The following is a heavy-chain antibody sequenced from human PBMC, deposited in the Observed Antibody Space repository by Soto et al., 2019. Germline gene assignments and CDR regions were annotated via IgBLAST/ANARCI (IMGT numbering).Heavy chain of an antibody. D-gene: IGHD2-15*01. V-gene: IGHV3-48*03. Sequence: GSLRLSCGASGFTFSAYEMNWVRQAPGKGLEWISYISDGGFTTHYADSVKGRFTISRDNANNSLFLQMNSLRVEDTAIYYCARLGHCGGGSCSWGQGTLVTVSS. CDR1: GFTFSAYE. CDR2: ISDGGFTT. CDR3: ARLGHCGGGSCS. J-gene: IGHJ5*02.